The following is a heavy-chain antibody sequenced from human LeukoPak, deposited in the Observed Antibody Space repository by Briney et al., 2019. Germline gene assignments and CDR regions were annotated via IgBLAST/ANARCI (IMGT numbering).Heavy chain of an antibody. CDR1: GFTLRNYW. D-gene: IGHD2-2*02. J-gene: IGHJ5*02. CDR2: ISSDGSRT. Sequence: GGSLRLSCAASGFTLRNYWMHWVRQAPGKGLVWVSSISSDGSRTTYADSVKGRFTFPRDNAKNMLFLQMNSLRAEDTAVYYCARDPHCTSSICYTGSSFDPWGQGTQVTVSS. CDR3: ARDPHCTSSICYTGSSFDP. V-gene: IGHV3-74*01.